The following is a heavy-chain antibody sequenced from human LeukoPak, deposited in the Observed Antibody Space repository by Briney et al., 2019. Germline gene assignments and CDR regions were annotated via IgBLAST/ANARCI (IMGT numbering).Heavy chain of an antibody. D-gene: IGHD5-18*01. CDR1: GFTFSSYE. Sequence: GGSLRLSCAASGFTFSSYEMNWVRQAPGKGLEWISYISSSGSSIYYADSVKGRFTISRDNAKNSLYLQMNSLRVEDTAVYYCARDFRDSYGYRYFDLWGRGTLVTVSS. CDR3: ARDFRDSYGYRYFDL. CDR2: ISSSGSSI. J-gene: IGHJ2*01. V-gene: IGHV3-48*03.